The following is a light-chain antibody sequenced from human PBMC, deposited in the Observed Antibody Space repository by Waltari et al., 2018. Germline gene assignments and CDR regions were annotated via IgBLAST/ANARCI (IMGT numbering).Light chain of an antibody. J-gene: IGKJ1*01. Sequence: ATLSVSLGERATLSCGASQSVSNHVAWYQQKPGQAPRLLISDASTRATGIPARFIGSGSGTEFTLTINSLQSEDCAVYYCQQYDVWWTFGQGTKGAIK. CDR3: QQYDVWWT. CDR1: QSVSNH. CDR2: DAS. V-gene: IGKV3-15*01.